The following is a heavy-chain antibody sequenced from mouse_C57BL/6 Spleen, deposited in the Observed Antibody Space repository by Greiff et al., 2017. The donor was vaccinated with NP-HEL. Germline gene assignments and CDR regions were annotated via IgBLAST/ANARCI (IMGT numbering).Heavy chain of an antibody. V-gene: IGHV1-80*01. CDR2: IYPGAGDT. CDR3: ARSYSNYGSLAY. Sequence: VQLQQSGAELVKPGASVKISCKASGYAFSSYWMNWVKQRPGKGLEWIGQIYPGAGDTNYNGKFKGKATLTADKSSSTAYMQLSSLTSEDSAVYFCARSYSNYGSLAYWGQGTLVTVSA. CDR1: GYAFSSYW. D-gene: IGHD2-5*01. J-gene: IGHJ3*01.